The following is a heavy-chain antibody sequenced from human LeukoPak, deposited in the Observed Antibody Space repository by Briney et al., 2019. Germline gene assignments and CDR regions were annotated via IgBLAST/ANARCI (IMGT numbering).Heavy chain of an antibody. D-gene: IGHD3-9*01. CDR2: ISYDGSNK. V-gene: IGHV3-30*04. CDR3: ARDQYDILTGYFDY. CDR1: GFTFGSYA. Sequence: GGSLRLSCAASGFTFGSYAMHWVRQAPGKGLEWVAVISYDGSNKYYADSVKGRFTISRDNSKNTLYLQMNSLRAEDTAVYYCARDQYDILTGYFDYWGQGTLVTVSS. J-gene: IGHJ4*02.